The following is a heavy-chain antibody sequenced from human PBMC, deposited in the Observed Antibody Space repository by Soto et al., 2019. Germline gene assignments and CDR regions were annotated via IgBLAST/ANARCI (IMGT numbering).Heavy chain of an antibody. CDR3: ERGSGYDILTGYYKYYFDY. Sequence: LSLTCAVYGGSFSGYYWSWIRQPPGKGLEWIGEINHSGSTNYNPSLKSRVTISVDTSKNQFSLKLSSVTAADTAVYYCERGSGYDILTGYYKYYFDYWGQGTLVTVSS. D-gene: IGHD3-9*01. CDR1: GGSFSGYY. V-gene: IGHV4-34*01. CDR2: INHSGST. J-gene: IGHJ4*02.